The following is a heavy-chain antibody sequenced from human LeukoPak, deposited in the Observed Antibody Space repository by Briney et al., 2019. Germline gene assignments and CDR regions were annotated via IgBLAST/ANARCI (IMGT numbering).Heavy chain of an antibody. D-gene: IGHD6-6*01. CDR2: IYYSGST. CDR1: GGSISSSSYY. J-gene: IGHJ4*02. V-gene: IGHV4-61*01. CDR3: ARQLRGGYFDY. Sequence: SETLSLTCTVSGGSISSSSYYWSWIRQPPGKGLEWIGYIYYSGSTNYNPSLKSRVTISVDTSKNQFSLKLSSVTAADTAVYYCARQLRGGYFDYWGQGTLVTVSS.